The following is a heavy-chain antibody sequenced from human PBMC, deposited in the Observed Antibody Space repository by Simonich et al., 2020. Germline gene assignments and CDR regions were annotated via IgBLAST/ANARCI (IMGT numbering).Heavy chain of an antibody. Sequence: QVQLQQLGAGLLKPSEPLSLTCAVYGWSFSCYYWIWIRQPPGKGPEWIGEINHSGNNNYNPALKSRGTISVAPSKNQFSRNLSSVTAAVTAVYYCAKCCLVNYDILTGYHNWFDPWGQGTLVTVSS. CDR1: GWSFSCYY. CDR2: INHSGNN. V-gene: IGHV4-34*01. CDR3: AKCCLVNYDILTGYHNWFDP. D-gene: IGHD3-9*01. J-gene: IGHJ5*02.